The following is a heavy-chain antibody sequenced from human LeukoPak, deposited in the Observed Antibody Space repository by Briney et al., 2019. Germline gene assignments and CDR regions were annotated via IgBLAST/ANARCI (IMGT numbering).Heavy chain of an antibody. CDR1: GGSISSYY. CDR3: ARDRYYDILTGYPRSYGMDV. D-gene: IGHD3-9*01. CDR2: IYYSGST. J-gene: IGHJ6*02. Sequence: TSETLSLTCTVSGGSISSYYWSWIRQPPGKGLEWIGYIYYSGSTNYNPSLKSRVTISVDTSKNQFSLKLSSVTAADTAVYYCARDRYYDILTGYPRSYGMDVWGQGTTVTVSS. V-gene: IGHV4-59*12.